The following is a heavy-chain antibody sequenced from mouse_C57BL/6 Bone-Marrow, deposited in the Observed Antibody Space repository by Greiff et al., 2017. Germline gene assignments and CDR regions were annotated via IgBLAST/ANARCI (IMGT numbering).Heavy chain of an antibody. Sequence: EVKLVESGGGLVQPGGSLSLSCAASGFTFTDYYMSWVRQPPGKALEWLGFIRNKANGYTTEYSASVKGRFTISRDNSKSILYLQMNALRAEDSATYYCARSHGISYDAYWGQGTLVTVSA. D-gene: IGHD1-1*01. CDR3: ARSHGISYDAY. CDR2: IRNKANGYTT. CDR1: GFTFTDYY. J-gene: IGHJ3*01. V-gene: IGHV7-3*01.